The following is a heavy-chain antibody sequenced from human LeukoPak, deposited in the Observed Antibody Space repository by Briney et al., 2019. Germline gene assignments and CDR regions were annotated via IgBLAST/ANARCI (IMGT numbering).Heavy chain of an antibody. V-gene: IGHV1-8*03. D-gene: IGHD3-3*01. CDR2: MNPNSGNT. CDR3: AREFGFLEWLLYRYLGY. Sequence: ASVKVSCKASGYTFTSYDINWVRQATGQGLEWMGWMNPNSGNTGYAQKFQGRVTITRNTSISTAYMELSSLRSEDTAVYCCAREFGFLEWLLYRYLGYWGQGTLVTVSS. CDR1: GYTFTSYD. J-gene: IGHJ4*02.